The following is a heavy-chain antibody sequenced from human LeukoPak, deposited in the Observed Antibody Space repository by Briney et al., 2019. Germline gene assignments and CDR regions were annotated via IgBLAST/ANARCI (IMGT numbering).Heavy chain of an antibody. CDR1: GGSISSGDYY. D-gene: IGHD3-10*01. CDR3: ARVASPYYYGSGSYW. J-gene: IGHJ4*02. Sequence: SETLSLTCTVSGGSISSGDYYWSWIRQPPGKGLEWIVYIYYSGSTYYNPSLKSRVTISVDTSKNQFSLKLSSVTAADTAVYYCARVASPYYYGSGSYWWGQGTLVTVSS. CDR2: IYYSGST. V-gene: IGHV4-30-4*01.